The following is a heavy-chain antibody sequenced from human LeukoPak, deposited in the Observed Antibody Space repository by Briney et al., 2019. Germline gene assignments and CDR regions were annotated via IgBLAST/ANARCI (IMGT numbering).Heavy chain of an antibody. Sequence: GGSLRLSCAASGFTFSSYWMSWVRQAPGKGLEWVANIKQDESEKYYVDSVKGRFTISRDNAKNSLYLQMNSLRAEDTAVYYCARELLWFGDYYMDVWGKGTTVTVSS. CDR3: ARELLWFGDYYMDV. D-gene: IGHD3-10*01. CDR2: IKQDESEK. V-gene: IGHV3-7*01. J-gene: IGHJ6*03. CDR1: GFTFSSYW.